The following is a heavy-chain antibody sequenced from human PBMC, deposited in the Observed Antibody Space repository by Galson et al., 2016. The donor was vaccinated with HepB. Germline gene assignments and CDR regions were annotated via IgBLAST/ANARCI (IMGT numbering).Heavy chain of an antibody. CDR1: GFTFANYD. CDR3: ARDGDAYNFDY. Sequence: SLRLSCAASGFTFANYDIHWVRQAPGTGPVWVSRINIDGNSITYADSVKGRFTISRDNAKNTLYLQMNSLRAEDTAVYYCARDGDAYNFDYWGQGTLVTVSS. CDR2: INIDGNSI. V-gene: IGHV3-74*01. D-gene: IGHD5-24*01. J-gene: IGHJ4*02.